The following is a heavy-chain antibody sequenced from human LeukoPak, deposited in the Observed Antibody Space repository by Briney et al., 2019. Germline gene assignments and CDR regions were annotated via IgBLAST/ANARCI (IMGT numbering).Heavy chain of an antibody. D-gene: IGHD3-10*01. CDR3: ASGLYYGSGRW. CDR1: GASITTSSYY. V-gene: IGHV4-39*07. Sequence: PSETLSLTCSVSGASITTSSYYWAWIRQTPEKGLEWIGSIYYTGGTYYSPSLKSRVTISVDTSKNQFSLKLSSVTAADTAVYYCASGLYYGSGRWWGQGTLVTVSS. CDR2: IYYTGGT. J-gene: IGHJ4*02.